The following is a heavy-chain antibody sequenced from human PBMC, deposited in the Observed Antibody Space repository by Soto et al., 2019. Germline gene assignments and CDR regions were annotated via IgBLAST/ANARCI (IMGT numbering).Heavy chain of an antibody. V-gene: IGHV4-39*01. D-gene: IGHD6-19*01. CDR3: ASPSPGIAVGSTFQH. CDR2: IYYSGST. J-gene: IGHJ1*01. Sequence: SETLSLTCTVSGGSISSSSYYWGWIRQPPGKGLEWIGSIYYSGSTYYNLSLKSRVTISVDTSKNQFSLKLSSVTAADTAVYYRASPSPGIAVGSTFQHWGHGTLVTVSS. CDR1: GGSISSSSYY.